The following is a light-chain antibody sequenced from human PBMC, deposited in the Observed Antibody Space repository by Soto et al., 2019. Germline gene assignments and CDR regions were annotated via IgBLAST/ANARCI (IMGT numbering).Light chain of an antibody. CDR2: AAS. Sequence: DIEMTQSPSSLFASVGDRVTITCRASHNVDNWVAWYQQKPEKAPKSLIYAASSLHSGVPLRFSGSGSGALFTLTVSNLQPEDFPTYYCQQYVSYPRTFRQGPKVDIK. V-gene: IGKV1D-16*01. CDR3: QQYVSYPRT. CDR1: HNVDNW. J-gene: IGKJ1*01.